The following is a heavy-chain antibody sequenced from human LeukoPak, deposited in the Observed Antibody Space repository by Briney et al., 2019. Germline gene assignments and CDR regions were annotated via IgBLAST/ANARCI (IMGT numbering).Heavy chain of an antibody. CDR2: TYYRSKWYN. CDR3: ATHSGWYFDL. D-gene: IGHD1-26*01. Sequence: QTLSLTCAVSGDIFSSNSAAWNWNRQSPSRGLEWRGRTYYRSKWYNDYAVSVKSRITINPDTSKNQFSLQLKSVTPEDTAVYYCATHSGWYFDLWGRGTLVTVSS. CDR1: GDIFSSNSAA. V-gene: IGHV6-1*01. J-gene: IGHJ2*01.